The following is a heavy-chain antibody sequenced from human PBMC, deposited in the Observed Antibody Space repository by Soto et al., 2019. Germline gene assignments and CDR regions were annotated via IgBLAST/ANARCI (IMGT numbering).Heavy chain of an antibody. V-gene: IGHV1-2*02. D-gene: IGHD3-22*01. J-gene: IGHJ4*02. Sequence: VASVKVSCKASGYTFTGYYVHWVRQAPGQGLEWMGWINPNSGGTNYAQKFQGRVTMTRDTSISTAYMELSRLRSDDTAVYYCAREAFSYDSSGSPDFDYWGQGTLVTVSS. CDR2: INPNSGGT. CDR1: GYTFTGYY. CDR3: AREAFSYDSSGSPDFDY.